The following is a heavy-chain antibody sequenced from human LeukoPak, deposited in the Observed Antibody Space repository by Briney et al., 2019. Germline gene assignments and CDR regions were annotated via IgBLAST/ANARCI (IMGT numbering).Heavy chain of an antibody. CDR2: IYYSGST. V-gene: IGHV4-30-4*01. D-gene: IGHD3-10*01. CDR3: ARDAYYYGSGIEY. Sequence: SQTLSLTFTVSGGSISSGDYYWSWIRQPPGKGLEWIGYIYYSGSTYYNPSLKSRVTISVDTSKNQFSLKLSSVTAADTAVYYCARDAYYYGSGIEYWGQGTLVTVSS. CDR1: GGSISSGDYY. J-gene: IGHJ4*02.